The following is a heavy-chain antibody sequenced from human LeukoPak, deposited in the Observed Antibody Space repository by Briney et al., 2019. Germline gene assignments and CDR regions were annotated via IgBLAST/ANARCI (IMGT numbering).Heavy chain of an antibody. CDR2: ISLGGSA. CDR3: ARHRFFDWLSPFDY. V-gene: IGHV4-4*02. J-gene: IGHJ4*02. D-gene: IGHD3-9*01. CDR1: GGSISSSKW. Sequence: SETLSLTCAVSGGSISSSKWWSWVRQSPAKGLEWIGEISLGGSANYSPSLRSRVTISLDKSKNQFSLRLTFVTAADTAVYYCARHRFFDWLSPFDYWGQGTLVTVSS.